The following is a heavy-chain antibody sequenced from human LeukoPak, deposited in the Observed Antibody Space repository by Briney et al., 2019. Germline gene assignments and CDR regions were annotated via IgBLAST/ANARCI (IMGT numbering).Heavy chain of an antibody. CDR1: EGTLSSYA. CDR2: IIPVLSLT. V-gene: IGHV1-69*04. CDR3: ARGSGSGNYALGR. D-gene: IGHD3-10*01. J-gene: IGHJ4*02. Sequence: ASVKVSCKAPEGTLSSYALSWVRQAPGQGLEWMGRIIPVLSLTNYEEKFRDRLTIIADKATSTAYMELTNLTSADTAVYFCARGSGSGNYALGRWGQGTLVTVSS.